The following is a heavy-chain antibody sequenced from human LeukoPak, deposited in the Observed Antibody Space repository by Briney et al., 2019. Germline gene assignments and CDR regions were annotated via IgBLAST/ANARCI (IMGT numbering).Heavy chain of an antibody. CDR1: GYTFTGYY. Sequence: ASVKVSCKASGYTFTGYYMHWVRQAPGQGLEWMGWISAYNGNTNYAQKLQGRVTMTTDTSTSTAYMELRSLRSDDTAVYYCARDHYYDSSGYYYPFDYWGQGTLVTVSS. J-gene: IGHJ4*02. V-gene: IGHV1-18*04. CDR2: ISAYNGNT. CDR3: ARDHYYDSSGYYYPFDY. D-gene: IGHD3-22*01.